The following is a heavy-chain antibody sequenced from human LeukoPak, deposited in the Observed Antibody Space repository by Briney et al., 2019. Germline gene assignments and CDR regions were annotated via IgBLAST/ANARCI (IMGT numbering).Heavy chain of an antibody. V-gene: IGHV3-23*01. J-gene: IGHJ3*01. CDR1: GFTFSYKH. CDR3: ANLLGVVNDPFDV. Sequence: GGSLRLSCAASGFTFSYKHMSWVRQAPRKGLEWVSGIGASDDSTFYADSVKGRCTISRENSKNTLYFQMNSPRPADEAVYYCANLLGVVNDPFDVWGQGTMVTVSS. CDR2: IGASDDST. D-gene: IGHD3-22*01.